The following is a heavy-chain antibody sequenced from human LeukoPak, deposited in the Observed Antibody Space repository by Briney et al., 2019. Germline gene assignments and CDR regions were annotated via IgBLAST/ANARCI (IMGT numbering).Heavy chain of an antibody. CDR2: IYSGGST. Sequence: GGSLRLSCAASGFTVSSNYMSWVRQAPGKGLEWVSVIYSGGSTYYADSVKGRFTFSRDNAKNSLYLQMDSLRAEDTAVYYCARDKSAGADTGSSFYYWGQGALVTVSS. CDR3: ARDKSAGADTGSSFYY. D-gene: IGHD3-10*01. CDR1: GFTVSSNY. V-gene: IGHV3-53*01. J-gene: IGHJ4*02.